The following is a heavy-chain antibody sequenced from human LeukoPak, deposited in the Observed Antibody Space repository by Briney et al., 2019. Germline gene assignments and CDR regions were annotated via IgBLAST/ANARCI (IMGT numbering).Heavy chain of an antibody. J-gene: IGHJ4*02. CDR2: INPSGGRT. CDR1: RYTFTSYY. CDR3: ARGVAMRDSSGYYLGY. V-gene: IGHV1-46*01. Sequence: GASVNVSHKASRYTFTSYYMHWVRQAPGQGLEWMGIINPSGGRTSYAQKFQGRVTMTRDTSTSTVHMELSSLRSEDTAVYYCARGVAMRDSSGYYLGYWGQGTLVTVSS. D-gene: IGHD3-22*01.